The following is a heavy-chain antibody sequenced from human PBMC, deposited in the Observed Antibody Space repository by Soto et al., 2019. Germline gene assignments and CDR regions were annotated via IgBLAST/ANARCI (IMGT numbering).Heavy chain of an antibody. CDR2: ISGLGNRA. D-gene: IGHD7-27*01. J-gene: IGHJ3*02. V-gene: IGHV3-23*01. CDR1: GFTFNKHA. CDR3: AKAELGMDAFDI. Sequence: EVQLLESGGDLVQPGGSLRLSCETSGFTFNKHAMNWVRQAPGKGLEWVSSISGLGNRAYYADSVKGRFTISRDNSKNTVYLQMSSLRAEDTAIFYCAKAELGMDAFDIWGPGTVVTVSS.